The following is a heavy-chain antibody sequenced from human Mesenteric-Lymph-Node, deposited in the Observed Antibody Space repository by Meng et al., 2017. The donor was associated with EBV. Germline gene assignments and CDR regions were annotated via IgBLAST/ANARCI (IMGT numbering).Heavy chain of an antibody. D-gene: IGHD3-9*01. V-gene: IGHV7-4-1*02. CDR3: TRFDWLAHH. Sequence: QGRLLHSGSELKKPGGSVKASCKAFGYTSTNYAINGVRQAPGQGLEWMGRINTNIGNSMYAQGFTWRFVFSLDTSVSTAYLQISSLKTEDTAVYYCTRFDWLAHHWGQGTLVTVSS. CDR1: GYTSTNYA. CDR2: INTNIGNS. J-gene: IGHJ5*02.